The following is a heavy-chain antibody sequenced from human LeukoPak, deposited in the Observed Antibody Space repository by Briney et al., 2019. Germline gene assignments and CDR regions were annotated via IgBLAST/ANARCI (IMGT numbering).Heavy chain of an antibody. CDR1: GYTFTSYG. Sequence: ASVKVSCKASGYTFTSYGISWVRQAPGQGPEWMGRISAYNSNTNYAQKLQGRVTMTTDTSTSTAYMELRSLRSDDTAVYYCARVRDKAAPLQLYYYYYYYMDVWGKGTTVTVSS. J-gene: IGHJ6*03. D-gene: IGHD6-6*01. CDR2: ISAYNSNT. CDR3: ARVRDKAAPLQLYYYYYYYMDV. V-gene: IGHV1-18*01.